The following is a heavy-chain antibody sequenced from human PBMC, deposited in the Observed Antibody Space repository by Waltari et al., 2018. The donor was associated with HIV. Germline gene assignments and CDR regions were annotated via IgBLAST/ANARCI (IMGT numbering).Heavy chain of an antibody. CDR1: GYTLSTYY. CDR3: ARDIPHNTFDI. J-gene: IGHJ3*02. Sequence: QVQLVQSGAELKRPGASVIVSCKASGYTLSTYYIHWVRQAPGKGLEWMGFIAPKNGDTRDAQKFQGRVAMTSDSSISTAFMELRSLTTDDTAIYYCARDIPHNTFDIWGQGTVVTVSS. CDR2: IAPKNGDT. V-gene: IGHV1-2*02.